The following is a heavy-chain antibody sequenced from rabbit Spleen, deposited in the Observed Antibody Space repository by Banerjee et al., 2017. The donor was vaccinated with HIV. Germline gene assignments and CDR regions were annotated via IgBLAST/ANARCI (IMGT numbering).Heavy chain of an antibody. CDR3: ARSTDGVPGYNYACDL. V-gene: IGHV1S43*01. CDR1: GFSFSSRYY. D-gene: IGHD7-1*01. CDR2: IGTSSGST. J-gene: IGHJ4*01. Sequence: QSLEESGGDLVKPGASLTLTCTASGFSFSSRYYLCWVRQAPGKGLEWIACIGTSSGSTWYASWVNGRFTISRSTSLNTVDLKMTSLTAADTATYFCARSTDGVPGYNYACDLWGPGHPRHRL.